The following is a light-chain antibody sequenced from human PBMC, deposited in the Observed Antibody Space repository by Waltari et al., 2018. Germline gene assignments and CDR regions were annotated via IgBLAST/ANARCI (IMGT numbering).Light chain of an antibody. CDR1: SSDVGSYNL. V-gene: IGLV2-23*02. Sequence: QSALTQPASVSGSPGQSITISCSGTSSDVGSYNLVPWFQQYPDKAPKLIIFEVNKRPSGVSNRFSGSKSGNTASLTISGLQAEDEADYYCCSYAGSGIYVFGTGAKVTVL. CDR2: EVN. CDR3: CSYAGSGIYV. J-gene: IGLJ1*01.